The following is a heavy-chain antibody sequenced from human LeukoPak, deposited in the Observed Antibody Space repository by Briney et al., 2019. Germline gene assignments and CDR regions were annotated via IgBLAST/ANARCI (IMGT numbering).Heavy chain of an antibody. J-gene: IGHJ3*02. CDR2: INHSGST. CDR3: AREEAFDI. CDR1: GGSFSGYY. Sequence: SSETLSLTCAVYGGSFSGYYWSWIRQPPGKGLEWIGEINHSGSTNYNPSLKSRVTISVDTSKNQFSLKLSSVTAADTAVYYCAREEAFDICGQGTMVTVSS. V-gene: IGHV4-34*01.